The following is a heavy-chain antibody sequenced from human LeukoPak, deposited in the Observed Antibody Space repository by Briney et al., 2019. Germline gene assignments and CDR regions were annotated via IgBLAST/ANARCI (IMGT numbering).Heavy chain of an antibody. CDR1: EDTFTYYH. CDR3: ATEAPRSYYFDY. CDR2: VYATGGTT. J-gene: IGHJ4*02. Sequence: ASVKASSKASEDTFTYYHIHWVRQAPGQGVEWMGAVYATGGTTINTQNFQGRVTMTRDTSTGTVYMELSSLRFEDTAMYYCATEAPRSYYFDYWGQGILVTVSS. V-gene: IGHV1-46*01.